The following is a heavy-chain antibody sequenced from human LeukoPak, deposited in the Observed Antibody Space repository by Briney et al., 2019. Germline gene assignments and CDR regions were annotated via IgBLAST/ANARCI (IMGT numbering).Heavy chain of an antibody. Sequence: SETLSLTCAVSGYSISSGYYWGWIRQPPGKGLEWIGSIYHSGSTYYNPSLKSRVTISVDTSKNQFSLKLSSVTAADTAVYYCARRGYDFWSGYFDSEGAFDIWGQGTMVTVSS. CDR3: ARRGYDFWSGYFDSEGAFDI. J-gene: IGHJ3*02. V-gene: IGHV4-38-2*01. CDR2: IYHSGST. CDR1: GYSISSGYY. D-gene: IGHD3-3*01.